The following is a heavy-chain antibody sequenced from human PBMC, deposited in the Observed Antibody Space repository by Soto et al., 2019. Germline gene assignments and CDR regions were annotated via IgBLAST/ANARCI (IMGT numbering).Heavy chain of an antibody. Sequence: QVQLVQSGAEVKKPGASVKVSCKASGYTFTGYYMHWVRQAPGQGLEWMGWINPNSGGTNSAQKFQGWVTMTRDTSISTAYMELSRLRSDDTAVYYCAREWGNSIAAAGTYYFDYWGQGTLVTVSS. CDR2: INPNSGGT. D-gene: IGHD6-13*01. J-gene: IGHJ4*02. V-gene: IGHV1-2*04. CDR3: AREWGNSIAAAGTYYFDY. CDR1: GYTFTGYY.